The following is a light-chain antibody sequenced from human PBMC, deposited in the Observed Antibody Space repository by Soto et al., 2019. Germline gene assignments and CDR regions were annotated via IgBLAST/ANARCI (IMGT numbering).Light chain of an antibody. J-gene: IGKJ1*01. V-gene: IGKV3-11*01. CDR1: QSVSIY. CDR3: QQRSNWVWT. CDR2: DAS. Sequence: EIVLTQSPATLSLSPGERATLSCRASQSVSIYLAWYQQKPGQAPRLLIYDASNRATGIPARFSGSGSGTDFTLTISSLEPEDFAVYYCQQRSNWVWTFGQGTKVEIK.